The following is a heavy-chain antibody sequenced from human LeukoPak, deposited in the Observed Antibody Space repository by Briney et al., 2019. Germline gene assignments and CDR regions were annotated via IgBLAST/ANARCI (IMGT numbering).Heavy chain of an antibody. Sequence: SETLSLTCTASGGSISSYYWSWIRQPPGKGLEWIGYIYYSGSTNYNPSLKSRVTISVDTSKNQFSLKLSSVTAADTAVYYCARSNYDFWSGYLMDYWGQGTLVTVSS. CDR2: IYYSGST. J-gene: IGHJ4*02. CDR1: GGSISSYY. CDR3: ARSNYDFWSGYLMDY. V-gene: IGHV4-59*01. D-gene: IGHD3-3*01.